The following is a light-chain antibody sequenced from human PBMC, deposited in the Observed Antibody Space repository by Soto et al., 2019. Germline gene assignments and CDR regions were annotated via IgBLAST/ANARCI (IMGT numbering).Light chain of an antibody. J-gene: IGKJ2*01. V-gene: IGKV1-33*01. CDR2: DAT. CDR1: QDINNY. Sequence: DIQMTQSPSSLSASVGDRVTITCQASQDINNYLNWYQQKPGKAPKLLIFDATNLETGVPSRFSGSGSRTHYSLTIISLQPEDFASYHCQQSYSTPPTFGQGTKVDIK. CDR3: QQSYSTPPT.